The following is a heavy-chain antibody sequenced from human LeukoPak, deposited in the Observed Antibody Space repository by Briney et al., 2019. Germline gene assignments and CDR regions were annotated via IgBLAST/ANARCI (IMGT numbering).Heavy chain of an antibody. CDR3: ARNNYYDSSGYWGHFDY. CDR2: ISSSSSTI. D-gene: IGHD3-22*01. V-gene: IGHV3-48*01. Sequence: GGSLRLSCAASGFTFSSYSMNWVRQAPGKGLEWVSYISSSSSTIYCADSVKGRFTISRDNAKNSLYLQMNSLRAEDTAVYYCARNNYYDSSGYWGHFDYWGQGTLVTVSS. CDR1: GFTFSSYS. J-gene: IGHJ4*02.